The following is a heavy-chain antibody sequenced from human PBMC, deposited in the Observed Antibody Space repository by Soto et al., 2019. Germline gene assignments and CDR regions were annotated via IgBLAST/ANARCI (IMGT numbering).Heavy chain of an antibody. V-gene: IGHV1-18*01. D-gene: IGHD6-19*01. CDR2: ISAYNGST. CDR1: GYTFTSYG. Sequence: ASVKVSCKASGYTFTSYGISWVRQAPGQGLEWMGWISAYNGSTNYAQKLQGRVTMTTDTSTSTAYMELRSLRSDDTAVYYCAYSSGWVPGWYFDYWGQGTLVTVSS. J-gene: IGHJ4*02. CDR3: AYSSGWVPGWYFDY.